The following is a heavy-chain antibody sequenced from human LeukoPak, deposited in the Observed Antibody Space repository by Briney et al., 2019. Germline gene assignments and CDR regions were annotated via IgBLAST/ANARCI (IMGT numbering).Heavy chain of an antibody. CDR2: IKSKTDGGAT. CDR1: GFTVDNAW. CDR3: TALVQGY. J-gene: IGHJ4*02. Sequence: PGGSPRLSCAASGFTVDNAWMNWVRQAPGKGLEWVGRIKSKTDGGATDYAAPVKGRFTISRDDSKNTVYLQMNSLKIEDTAVYYCTALVQGYWGQGTLVTVSS. V-gene: IGHV3-15*07. D-gene: IGHD6-6*01.